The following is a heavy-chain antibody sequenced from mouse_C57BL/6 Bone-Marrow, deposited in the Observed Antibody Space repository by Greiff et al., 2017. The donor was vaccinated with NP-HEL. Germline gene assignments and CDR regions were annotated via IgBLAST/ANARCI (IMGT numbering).Heavy chain of an antibody. CDR3: ARLITTVVAHYYAMDY. Sequence: EVQGVESGGGLVKPGWSLKLSCAASGFTFSSYTMSWVRQTPEKRLEWVATISGGGGNTYYPDSVKGRFTISRDNAKNTLYLQMSSLRSEDTALYYCARLITTVVAHYYAMDYWGQGTSVTVSS. D-gene: IGHD1-1*01. CDR2: ISGGGGNT. J-gene: IGHJ4*01. CDR1: GFTFSSYT. V-gene: IGHV5-9*01.